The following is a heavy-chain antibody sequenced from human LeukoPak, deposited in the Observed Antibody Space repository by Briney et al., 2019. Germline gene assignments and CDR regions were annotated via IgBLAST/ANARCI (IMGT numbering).Heavy chain of an antibody. J-gene: IGHJ4*02. D-gene: IGHD2/OR15-2a*01. CDR3: AKDLIIRIRYYFDY. V-gene: IGHV3-23*01. Sequence: GGSLRLSCAASGFTFSSYAMSWVRQAPGKGLEWVSAISGSGGSTYYADSVKGRITISSDNSKNTLYLQMNSLRAEDTAVYYCAKDLIIRIRYYFDYWGQGTLVTVS. CDR1: GFTFSSYA. CDR2: ISGSGGST.